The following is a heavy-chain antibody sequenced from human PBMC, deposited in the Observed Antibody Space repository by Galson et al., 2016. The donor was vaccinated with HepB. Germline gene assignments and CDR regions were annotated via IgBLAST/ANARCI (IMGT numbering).Heavy chain of an antibody. D-gene: IGHD4-23*01. J-gene: IGHJ6*02. CDR2: IYYTGST. Sequence: SETLSLTCTVSGGSITNYYWSWIRQPPGKGLEWIGFIYYTGSTNYSPSLKSRVTISLDASENQFSLRLSSVTAADTAVYYCVRGTPYFYYGMDGWGQGTTVTVSS. V-gene: IGHV4-59*01. CDR1: GGSITNYY. CDR3: VRGTPYFYYGMDG.